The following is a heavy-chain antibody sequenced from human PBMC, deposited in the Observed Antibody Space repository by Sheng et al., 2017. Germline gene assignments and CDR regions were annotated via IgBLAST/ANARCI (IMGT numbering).Heavy chain of an antibody. CDR1: GDSIISDTCY. D-gene: IGHD1-1*01. CDR2: IHYTGST. Sequence: QLQLKESGPGLVKPSETLSLTCSVSGDSIISDTCYWAWIRQSPGKGLEWIGSIHYTGSTYYGAPLKTKVTISLDTPKNEFSLKVISVTAADTATYYCVRLPYTGXISDAIDIWGRGTKVT. J-gene: IGHJ3*02. CDR3: VRLPYTGXISDAIDI. V-gene: IGHV4-39*07.